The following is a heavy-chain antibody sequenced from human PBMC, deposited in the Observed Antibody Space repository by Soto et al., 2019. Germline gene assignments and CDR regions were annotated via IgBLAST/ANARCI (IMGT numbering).Heavy chain of an antibody. D-gene: IGHD3-3*01. Sequence: GXSLRLACAASGFTFSNAWMNWFRQAPVNGLEWVGRIKSKTDGGTTDYAAPVKGRFTISRDDSKNTLYLQMNSLKTEDTAVYYCTTLSITIFGVVLMNVWGQGTTVTVSS. CDR3: TTLSITIFGVVLMNV. CDR2: IKSKTDGGTT. V-gene: IGHV3-15*07. J-gene: IGHJ6*02. CDR1: GFTFSNAW.